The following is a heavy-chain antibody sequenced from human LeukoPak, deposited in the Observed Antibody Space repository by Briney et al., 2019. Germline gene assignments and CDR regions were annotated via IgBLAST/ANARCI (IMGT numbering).Heavy chain of an antibody. J-gene: IGHJ4*02. Sequence: SGTLSLTCTVSGGSISSYYWSWIRQPPGKGLEWIGYIYYSGSTNYNPSLKSRVTISVDTSKNQFSLKLSSVTAADTAVYYCATTESGYDLFFDYWGQGTLVTVSS. V-gene: IGHV4-59*01. CDR2: IYYSGST. D-gene: IGHD5-12*01. CDR1: GGSISSYY. CDR3: ATTESGYDLFFDY.